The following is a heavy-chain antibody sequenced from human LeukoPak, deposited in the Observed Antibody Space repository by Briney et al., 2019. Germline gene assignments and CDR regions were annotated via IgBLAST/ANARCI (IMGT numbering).Heavy chain of an antibody. J-gene: IGHJ3*02. CDR1: GASISSYY. Sequence: PSETLSLTCTVSGASISSYYWSWIRQPPGKGLEWIGYIYYSGSTNYNPSLKSRVTISVDTSKNQFSLKLSSVTAADTAVYYCARRRVWGTPKAFDIWGQGTMVTVSS. D-gene: IGHD3-16*01. CDR3: ARRRVWGTPKAFDI. CDR2: IYYSGST. V-gene: IGHV4-59*12.